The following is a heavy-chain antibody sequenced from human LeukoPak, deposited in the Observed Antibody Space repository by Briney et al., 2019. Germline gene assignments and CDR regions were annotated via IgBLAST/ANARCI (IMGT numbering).Heavy chain of an antibody. Sequence: MSSETLSLTCAVYGGSFSGYYWSWIRQPPGKGLEWIGEINHSGSTNYNPSLKSRVTISVDTSKNQFSLKLSSVTAADTAVYYCARGSHYYGSGSYYNVGLVPGGLVYWGQGTLVTVSS. CDR1: GGSFSGYY. J-gene: IGHJ4*02. V-gene: IGHV4-34*01. CDR3: ARGSHYYGSGSYYNVGLVPGGLVY. CDR2: INHSGST. D-gene: IGHD3-10*01.